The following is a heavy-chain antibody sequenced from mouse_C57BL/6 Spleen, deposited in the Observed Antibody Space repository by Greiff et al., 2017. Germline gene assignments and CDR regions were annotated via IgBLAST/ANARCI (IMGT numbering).Heavy chain of an antibody. CDR3: ARNYGSSYPYYYAMDY. CDR2: IDPNSGGT. CDR1: GYTFTSYW. D-gene: IGHD1-1*01. V-gene: IGHV1-72*01. J-gene: IGHJ4*01. Sequence: QVQLQQSGAELVKPGASVKLSCKASGYTFTSYWMHWVKQRPGRGLEWIGRIDPNSGGTKYNEKFKSKATLTVDKPSSTAYMQLSSLTSEDSAVYYCARNYGSSYPYYYAMDYWGQGTSVTVSS.